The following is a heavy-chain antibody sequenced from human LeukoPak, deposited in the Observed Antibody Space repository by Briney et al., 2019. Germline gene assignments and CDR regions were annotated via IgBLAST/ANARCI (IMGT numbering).Heavy chain of an antibody. V-gene: IGHV3-21*01. CDR1: GFTFSSYS. D-gene: IGHD4-17*01. Sequence: GGSLRLSCAASGFTFSSYSMNWVRQAPGKGLEWVSSISSSSSYIYYADSVKGRFTISRDNSKNTLYLQMNSLRAEDTAVYYCARSPDYGDYQIDYWGQGTLVTVSS. CDR3: ARSPDYGDYQIDY. CDR2: ISSSSSYI. J-gene: IGHJ4*02.